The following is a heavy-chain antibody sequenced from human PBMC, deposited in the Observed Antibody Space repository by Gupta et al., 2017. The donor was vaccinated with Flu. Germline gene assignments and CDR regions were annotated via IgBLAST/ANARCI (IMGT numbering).Heavy chain of an antibody. Sequence: EVQLDQSGGTVEQPGRSLRLSCVASGFQFDDFAMHWVRHIPGRGLEWVAGVIWHGKEDVYADSVKGRFTISRDNAKNSVFLEINNLTSEDSALYYCVKDSGPYATSSIPFDFWGQGTLVSVS. CDR1: GFQFDDFA. CDR3: VKDSGPYATSSIPFDF. J-gene: IGHJ4*02. V-gene: IGHV3-9*01. D-gene: IGHD2-21*01. CDR2: VIWHGKED.